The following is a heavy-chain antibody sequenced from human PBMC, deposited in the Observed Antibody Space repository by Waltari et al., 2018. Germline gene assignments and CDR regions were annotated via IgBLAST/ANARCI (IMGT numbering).Heavy chain of an antibody. D-gene: IGHD2-21*02. V-gene: IGHV3-23*03. J-gene: IGHJ1*01. CDR2: IYSGGST. CDR3: AKDVGDSEYFHH. Sequence: EVQLLESGGGLVQPGGSLRLSCAASGFTFSSYAMSWVRQAPGKGLEWVSVIYSGGSTYYADSVKGRFTISRDNSKNTLYLQMNSLRAEDTAVYYCAKDVGDSEYFHHWGQGTLVTVSS. CDR1: GFTFSSYA.